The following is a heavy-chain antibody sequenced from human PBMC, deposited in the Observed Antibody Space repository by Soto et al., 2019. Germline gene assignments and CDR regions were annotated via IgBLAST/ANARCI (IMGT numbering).Heavy chain of an antibody. CDR3: ASGLELHFDYYYMDV. D-gene: IGHD1-7*01. CDR2: ISAYNGNT. V-gene: IGHV1-18*01. CDR1: GYTFTSYG. Sequence: ASVKVSCKASGYTFTSYGISWVRQAPGQGLEWMGWISAYNGNTNYAQKLQGRVTMTTDTSTSTAYMELRSPRSDDTAVYYCASGLELHFDYYYMDVWGKGTTVTVSS. J-gene: IGHJ6*03.